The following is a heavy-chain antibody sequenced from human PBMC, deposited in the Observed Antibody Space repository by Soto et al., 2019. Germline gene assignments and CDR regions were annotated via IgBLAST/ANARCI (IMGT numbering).Heavy chain of an antibody. CDR1: GGTFSSNA. CDR3: ARGGLRGCSLTGYYVFDQ. J-gene: IGHJ4*02. CDR2: IIPILGTA. Sequence: QVQLVQSGAEVKKPGSSVKVSCKASGGTFSSNAISWGRQAPGQGLEWRGGIIPILGTANYAQKVQGRVTITADKSTSTAYMELSSLRSEDTAVYYCARGGLRGCSLTGYYVFDQWGQGTPVTVSS. V-gene: IGHV1-69*06. D-gene: IGHD3-9*01.